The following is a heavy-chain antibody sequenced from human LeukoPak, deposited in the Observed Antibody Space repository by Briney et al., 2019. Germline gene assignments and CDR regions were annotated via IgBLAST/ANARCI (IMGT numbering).Heavy chain of an antibody. Sequence: SETLSLTCNVSGVSVSTSHWNWIRHRPGKGLEWIGCLSYTGKTDYNPSLKSRVSISLGSSNNHFSLKLTSVTAADTAVYYCSEGYFEPFDHWGQGILVTVSS. CDR1: GVSVSTSH. J-gene: IGHJ4*02. CDR3: SEGYFEPFDH. CDR2: LSYTGKT. V-gene: IGHV4-59*02. D-gene: IGHD2/OR15-2a*01.